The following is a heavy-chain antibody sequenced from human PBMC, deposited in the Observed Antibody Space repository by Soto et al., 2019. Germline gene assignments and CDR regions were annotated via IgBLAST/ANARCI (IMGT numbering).Heavy chain of an antibody. J-gene: IGHJ6*02. D-gene: IGHD2-15*01. V-gene: IGHV4-31*02. CDR1: GGSISSVGYS. CDR3: SGGTTGYLSNIDV. Sequence: SETLSLTWTVSGGSISSVGYSWSWIRQHPGRGLEWIGYIYYSGSTYYNPSLKSRVTMSVDTSKHQFSLKLSSVTAAAADGCYCSGGTTGYLSNIDVWGQGTTVTVSS. CDR2: IYYSGST.